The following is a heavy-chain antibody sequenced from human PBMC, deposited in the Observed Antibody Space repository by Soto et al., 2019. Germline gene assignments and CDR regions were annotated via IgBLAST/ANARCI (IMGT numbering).Heavy chain of an antibody. J-gene: IGHJ4*02. V-gene: IGHV3-30*18. CDR3: AEISRGAAGTEDY. CDR2: ISYDGSNK. CDR1: GFTFSSYG. Sequence: QVQLVESGGGVVQPGRSLRLSCAASGFTFSSYGMHWVRQAPGKGLEWVAVISYDGSNKYYADSVKGRFTISRDNSKNTLYLEMNSLRAEDTAVYYWAEISRGAAGTEDYWGQGTLVTVSS. D-gene: IGHD6-13*01.